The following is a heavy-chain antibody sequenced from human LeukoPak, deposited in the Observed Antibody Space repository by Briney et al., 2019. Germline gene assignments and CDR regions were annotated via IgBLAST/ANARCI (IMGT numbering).Heavy chain of an antibody. CDR1: GGTFSSYA. J-gene: IGHJ3*02. CDR2: IIPIFGTA. Sequence: SVKVSCKASGGTFSSYAISWVRQAPGQGLEWMGGIIPIFGTANYAQKFQGRVTITADKSTSTAYMELSSLRSEDTAVYYCARAKSYYYDSSGYYYPSTNAFDIWGQGTMVTVSS. V-gene: IGHV1-69*06. D-gene: IGHD3-22*01. CDR3: ARAKSYYYDSSGYYYPSTNAFDI.